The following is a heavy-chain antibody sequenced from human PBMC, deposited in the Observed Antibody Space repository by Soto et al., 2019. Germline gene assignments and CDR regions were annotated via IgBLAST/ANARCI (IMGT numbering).Heavy chain of an antibody. CDR3: ARPFHGQWYFDL. J-gene: IGHJ2*01. D-gene: IGHD3-16*01. V-gene: IGHV5-51*03. CDR1: GYTFTSDW. CDR2: IYPGDSDT. Sequence: EVQLVQSGAEVKKPGESLRISCTGAGYTFTSDWIGWVRQMPGKGLEWMGIIYPGDSDTRYSPSFQGQVTISADKSINTAYLQWSSLKASDTAMYYCARPFHGQWYFDLWGRGTLVTVSS.